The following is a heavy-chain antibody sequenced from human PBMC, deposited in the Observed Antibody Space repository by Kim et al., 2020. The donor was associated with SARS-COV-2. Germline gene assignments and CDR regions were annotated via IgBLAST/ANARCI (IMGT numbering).Heavy chain of an antibody. J-gene: IGHJ4*02. V-gene: IGHV1-69*01. Sequence: ANCAQKFQGRGTITADESTSTAYMELSSLRSEDAAVYYCASRDGYKNPDYWGQGTLVTVSS. CDR2: A. D-gene: IGHD5-12*01. CDR3: ASRDGYKNPDY.